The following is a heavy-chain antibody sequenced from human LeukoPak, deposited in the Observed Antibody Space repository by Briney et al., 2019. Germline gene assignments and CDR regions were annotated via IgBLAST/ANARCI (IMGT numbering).Heavy chain of an antibody. CDR1: GYSFTSYW. CDR2: IFPSDSDT. V-gene: IGHV5-51*01. Sequence: GESLKISCQGPGYSFTSYWIGWVRQMPGKGLEWMGIIFPSDSDTRYSPSFQGQVTISADKSISTAYLQWSSLKASDTAMYFCARGLRPMRYFEYWGQGTLVTVSS. J-gene: IGHJ4*02. D-gene: IGHD3-3*01. CDR3: ARGLRPMRYFEY.